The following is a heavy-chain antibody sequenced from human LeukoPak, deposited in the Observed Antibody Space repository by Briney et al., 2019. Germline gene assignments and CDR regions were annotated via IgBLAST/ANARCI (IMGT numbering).Heavy chain of an antibody. CDR2: IIPIFGTA. CDR3: AGRDSSGSAGNFDY. Sequence: SVKVSCKASGGTFSSYAISWVRQAPGQGLEWMGGIIPIFGTANYAQKFQGRDTITTDESTSTAYMELSSLRSEDTAVYYCAGRDSSGSAGNFDYWGQGTLVTVSS. V-gene: IGHV1-69*05. D-gene: IGHD3-22*01. CDR1: GGTFSSYA. J-gene: IGHJ4*02.